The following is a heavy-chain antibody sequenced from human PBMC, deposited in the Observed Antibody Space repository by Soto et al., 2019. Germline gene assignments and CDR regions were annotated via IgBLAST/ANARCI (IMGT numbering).Heavy chain of an antibody. CDR3: AREGYCSSTSCYYGMDV. V-gene: IGHV1-46*01. Sequence: ASVKVSCKASGYTFTSYYMHWVRQAPGQGLEWMGIINPSGGSTSYAQKFQGRVTMTRDTSTSTVYMELSSLRSEDTAVYYCAREGYCSSTSCYYGMDVCGQGTTVTVYS. J-gene: IGHJ6*02. CDR2: INPSGGST. CDR1: GYTFTSYY. D-gene: IGHD2-2*01.